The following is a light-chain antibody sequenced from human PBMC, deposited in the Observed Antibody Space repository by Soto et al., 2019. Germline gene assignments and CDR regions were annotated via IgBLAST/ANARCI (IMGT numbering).Light chain of an antibody. J-gene: IGKJ1*01. CDR2: DAS. CDR3: QQRSNWPPWT. CDR1: QNVSSY. Sequence: PGERATLSCRASQNVSSYLAWYQQKPGQAPRLLIYDASNRATGIPARFSGSGSGTDFTLTISSLEPEDFAVYYCQQRSNWPPWTFGQGTKVEIK. V-gene: IGKV3-11*01.